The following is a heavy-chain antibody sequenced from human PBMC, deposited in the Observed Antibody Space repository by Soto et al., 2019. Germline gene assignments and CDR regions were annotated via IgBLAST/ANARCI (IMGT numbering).Heavy chain of an antibody. CDR2: IRGSGGST. Sequence: EVQLLESGGGLVQPGGSLRLSCAASGFTFSSYAMSWVRQAPGKGLEWVAAIRGSGGSTYYAESVKGRFTISRAKSKNTLYLQMNSLRAEDTAVYYCAKDLLLGFGDTQWFDPWGQGTLVTVSS. CDR3: AKDLLLGFGDTQWFDP. CDR1: GFTFSSYA. J-gene: IGHJ5*02. V-gene: IGHV3-23*01. D-gene: IGHD3-10*01.